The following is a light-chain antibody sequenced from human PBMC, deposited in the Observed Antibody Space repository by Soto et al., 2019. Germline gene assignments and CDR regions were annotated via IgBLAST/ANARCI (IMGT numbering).Light chain of an antibody. CDR1: ESHVHSEGHTY. CDR3: QQTYRSPQT. J-gene: IGKJ1*01. CDR2: KVS. Sequence: DIVMTQTPLSSPVTLGQAASISCKSSESHVHSEGHTYLSWYQQRPGQPPRLXSEKVSERFSGVPSRFSGSGSGTDVTLTISSRQPADFATYYCQQTYRSPQTFGQGTKVDIK. V-gene: IGKV2-24*01.